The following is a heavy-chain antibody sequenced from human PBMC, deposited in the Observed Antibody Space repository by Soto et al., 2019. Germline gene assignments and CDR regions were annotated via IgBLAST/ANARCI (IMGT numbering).Heavy chain of an antibody. CDR1: GGTFSSYA. CDR2: IIPIFGTA. J-gene: IGHJ6*02. V-gene: IGHV1-69*12. CDR3: ASLVEELLTPFYYYGMDV. D-gene: IGHD2-15*01. Sequence: QVQLVQSGAEVKKPGSSVKVSCKASGGTFSSYAISWVRQAPGQGLEWMGGIIPIFGTANYAQKFQGRVTITADESTSTAYMELSSLRSEDTAVYYCASLVEELLTPFYYYGMDVWGQGTTVTGSS.